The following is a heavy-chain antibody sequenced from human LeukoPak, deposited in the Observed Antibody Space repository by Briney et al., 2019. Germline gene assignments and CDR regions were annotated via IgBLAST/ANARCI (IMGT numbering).Heavy chain of an antibody. D-gene: IGHD3-22*01. Sequence: PGGSPRLSCAASGVTSSNYAMGWVRQAPGQGLEWVSVISGSVGSTYYTACVKGRFTISRDNSKNTLYLKMNSLRAGDTALYYCAKDVRVSRDYYFDSSGSVKQPVKPYYFDYWGQGTLVTVSS. CDR2: ISGSVGST. V-gene: IGHV3-23*01. J-gene: IGHJ4*02. CDR1: GVTSSNYA. CDR3: AKDVRVSRDYYFDSSGSVKQPVKPYYFDY.